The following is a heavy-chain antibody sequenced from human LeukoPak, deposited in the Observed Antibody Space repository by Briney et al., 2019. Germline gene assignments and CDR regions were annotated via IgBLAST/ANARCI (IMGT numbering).Heavy chain of an antibody. CDR1: GFTFSSYS. CDR2: ISSNSIYV. D-gene: IGHD1-1*01. Sequence: GRSLRLSCAASGFTFSSYSMNWVRQAPGKGLEWVSSISSNSIYVFYADSMKGRFTISRDNAKNSLSLQMNSLRAEDTAVYYCAREKTTRPYYFDYWGQGTLVTVSS. V-gene: IGHV3-21*01. CDR3: AREKTTRPYYFDY. J-gene: IGHJ4*02.